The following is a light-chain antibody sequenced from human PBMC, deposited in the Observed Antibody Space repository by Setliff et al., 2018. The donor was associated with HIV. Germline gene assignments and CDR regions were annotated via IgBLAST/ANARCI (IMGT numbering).Light chain of an antibody. Sequence: SYELTQPPSVSVAPGMTARISCGGDNIGSKIVHWYQQKSGQAPVLVMSYDSDRPSGIPERFSGSNSGITATLTISRVEAEDEADYYCQVWESSSDHGGVFGGGTKVTVL. CDR1: NIGSKI. CDR2: YDS. CDR3: QVWESSSDHGGV. J-gene: IGLJ3*02. V-gene: IGLV3-21*01.